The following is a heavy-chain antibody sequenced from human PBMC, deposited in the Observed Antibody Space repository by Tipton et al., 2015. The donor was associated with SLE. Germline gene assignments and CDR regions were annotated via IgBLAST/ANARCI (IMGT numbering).Heavy chain of an antibody. Sequence: SLRLSCAASGFTFDDYAMHWVRQAPGKGLEWVSGISWNSGSIGYADSVKGRFTISRDNAKNSLYLQMNSLRAEDTALYYCAKGARGYSYGEPDYWGQGTLVTVSS. J-gene: IGHJ4*02. CDR1: GFTFDDYA. D-gene: IGHD5-18*01. CDR3: AKGARGYSYGEPDY. V-gene: IGHV3-9*01. CDR2: ISWNSGSI.